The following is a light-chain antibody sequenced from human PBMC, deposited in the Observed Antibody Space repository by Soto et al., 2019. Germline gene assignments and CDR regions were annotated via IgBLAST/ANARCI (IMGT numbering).Light chain of an antibody. V-gene: IGKV1-6*01. J-gene: IGKJ4*01. CDR2: AAS. Sequence: IHLTQSPSSLSVSVGDRVAITCRASHDIGTSLNWYQQKPGKAPKLLIYAASSLQSGVPSRFSGSGSGTDFTLTISSLQPEDFATYYCLQDYNYPLTFGGGTKVDIK. CDR1: HDIGTS. CDR3: LQDYNYPLT.